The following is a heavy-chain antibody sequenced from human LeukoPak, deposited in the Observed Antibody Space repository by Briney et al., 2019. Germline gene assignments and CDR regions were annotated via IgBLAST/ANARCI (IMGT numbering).Heavy chain of an antibody. CDR2: INHSGST. D-gene: IGHD3-9*01. CDR3: AREHDWGDFDY. V-gene: IGHV4-34*01. CDR1: DESFSGYY. Sequence: SETLSLTCAVYDESFSGYYWSWIRQAPGKGLEWIAEINHSGSTNYNPSLKSRVTISKDTSKNQFSLKPSSVTAADTAVYYCAREHDWGDFDYWGQGTLITVSS. J-gene: IGHJ4*02.